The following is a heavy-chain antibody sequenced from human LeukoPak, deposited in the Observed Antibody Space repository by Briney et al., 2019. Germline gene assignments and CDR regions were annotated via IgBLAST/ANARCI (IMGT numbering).Heavy chain of an antibody. Sequence: GGSLRLSCAVSGFTVGSIYMSWVRQDPGKGLEWVSSIYSDGNTYYADSVKGRFTISRDSSRNTLYLQMNSLRVGDSAVYYCAGDTHSSSWYDHWGQGTLVTVSA. CDR3: AGDTHSSSWYDH. V-gene: IGHV3-53*01. CDR1: GFTVGSIY. D-gene: IGHD6-13*01. J-gene: IGHJ5*02. CDR2: IYSDGNT.